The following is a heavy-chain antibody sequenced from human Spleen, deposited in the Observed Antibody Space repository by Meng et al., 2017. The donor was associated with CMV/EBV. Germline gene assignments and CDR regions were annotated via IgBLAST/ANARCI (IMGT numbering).Heavy chain of an antibody. CDR1: GGSISSGDYY. J-gene: IGHJ4*02. V-gene: IGHV4-30-4*08. CDR2: IYYSGST. D-gene: IGHD2-15*01. CDR3: ARDGGYHRAAGPY. Sequence: QVQRQESGTGLVKPSQTLSLTCTVSGGSISSGDYYWSWIRQPPGKGLEWIGYIYYSGSTYYNPSLKSRVTISVDTSKNQFSLKLSSVTAADTAVYYCARDGGYHRAAGPYWGQGTLVTVSS.